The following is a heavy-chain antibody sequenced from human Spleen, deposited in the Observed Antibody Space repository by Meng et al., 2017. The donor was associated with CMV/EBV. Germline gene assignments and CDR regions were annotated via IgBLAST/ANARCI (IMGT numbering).Heavy chain of an antibody. CDR1: GFTFSSYW. CDR2: IKQDGSEK. Sequence: GESLKISCAASGFTFSSYWMSWVRQAPGKGLEWVANIKQDGSEKYYVDSVKGRFSISRDNSKNTLYLQMNSLRAEDTAVYYCAKDRGRWELLNHYYYGMDVWGQGTTVTVS. V-gene: IGHV3-7*01. CDR3: AKDRGRWELLNHYYYGMDV. J-gene: IGHJ6*02. D-gene: IGHD1-26*01.